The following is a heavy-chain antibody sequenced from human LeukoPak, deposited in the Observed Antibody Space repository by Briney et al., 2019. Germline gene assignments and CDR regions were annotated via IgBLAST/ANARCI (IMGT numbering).Heavy chain of an antibody. Sequence: PSETLSLTCTVSGGSISSYYWSWIRQPPGKGLEWIGYIYYSGSTNYNPSLKSRVTISVDTSKNQFSLKLSSVTAADTAVYYCAREGTDGYSDAFDIWGQGTMVTVSS. CDR2: IYYSGST. D-gene: IGHD2-21*01. J-gene: IGHJ3*02. V-gene: IGHV4-59*01. CDR3: AREGTDGYSDAFDI. CDR1: GGSISSYY.